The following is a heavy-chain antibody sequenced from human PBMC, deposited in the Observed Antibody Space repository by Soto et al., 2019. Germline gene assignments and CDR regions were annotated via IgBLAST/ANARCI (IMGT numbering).Heavy chain of an antibody. CDR3: ACSRSGAVADSCDF. CDR1: GFTFSRYA. D-gene: IGHD3-10*02. Sequence: QVQVVESGGGVVQPGRSLRLSCAASGFTFSRYAIHWVRQAPGKGLEWVAVISRDGTNKYYVDSVKGRFTISRDNYRNTLYLQMNSLRHEDAAGYYYACSRSGAVADSCDFWGQGVLVSVSS. CDR2: ISRDGTNK. V-gene: IGHV3-30*04. J-gene: IGHJ4*02.